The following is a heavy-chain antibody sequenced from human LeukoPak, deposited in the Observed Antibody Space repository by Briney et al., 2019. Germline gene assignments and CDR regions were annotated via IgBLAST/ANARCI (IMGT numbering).Heavy chain of an antibody. CDR2: IYSGGST. V-gene: IGHV3-53*01. CDR3: AKGYNYAYEY. D-gene: IGHD5-18*01. CDR1: GFTFSSYS. Sequence: GGSLRLSCAASGFTFSSYSMSWVRQAPGKGLEWVSLIYSGGSTYYAASVKGRFTISRDNSKNTLYLQMNSLRPEDTAVYYCAKGYNYAYEYWGQGTLVTVSS. J-gene: IGHJ4*02.